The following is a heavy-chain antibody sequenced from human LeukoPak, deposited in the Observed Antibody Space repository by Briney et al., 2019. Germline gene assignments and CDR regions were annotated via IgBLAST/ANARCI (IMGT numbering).Heavy chain of an antibody. CDR1: GFTVSSNY. CDR2: IYSGGST. Sequence: GGSLRLSCAASGFTVSSNYVSWVRQAPGKGLEWVSVIYSGGSTYYADSVKGRFTISRDNAKNSLYLQMNSLRAEDTAVYYCARRAPYCSGGSCSLFDYWGQGTLVTVSS. D-gene: IGHD2-15*01. J-gene: IGHJ4*02. V-gene: IGHV3-53*01. CDR3: ARRAPYCSGGSCSLFDY.